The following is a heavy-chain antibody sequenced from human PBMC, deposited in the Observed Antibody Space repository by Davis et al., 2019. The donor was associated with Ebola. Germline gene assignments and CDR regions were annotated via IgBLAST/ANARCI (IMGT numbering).Heavy chain of an antibody. J-gene: IGHJ5*02. CDR2: INPNSGGT. V-gene: IGHV1-2*02. Sequence: ASVKVSCKASGYTFTGYYMHWVRQAPGQGLEWMGWINPNSGGTNYAQKFQGRVTITRDTSASTAYMELSSLRSEDTAVYYCARAPGVVGATIWFDPWGQGTLVTVSS. CDR3: ARAPGVVGATIWFDP. CDR1: GYTFTGYY. D-gene: IGHD1-26*01.